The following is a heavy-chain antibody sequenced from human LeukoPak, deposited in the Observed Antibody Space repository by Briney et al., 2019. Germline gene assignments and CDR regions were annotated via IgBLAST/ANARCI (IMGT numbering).Heavy chain of an antibody. V-gene: IGHV3-30*03. J-gene: IGHJ4*02. CDR1: GFTFSSYG. CDR3: AREGSGWYRDY. D-gene: IGHD6-13*01. Sequence: QAGGSLRLSCAASGFTFSSYGMHWVRQAPGKGLEWVAVISYDGSNKYYADSVKGRFTISRDNSKNTLYLQMNSLRAEDTAVYYCAREGSGWYRDYWGQGTLVTVSS. CDR2: ISYDGSNK.